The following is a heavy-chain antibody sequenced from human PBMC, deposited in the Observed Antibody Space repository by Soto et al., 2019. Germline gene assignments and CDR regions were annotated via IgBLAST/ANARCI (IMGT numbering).Heavy chain of an antibody. CDR1: GFTFSSYA. CDR2: ISGRGGGT. Sequence: EVQLLESGGGLVQPGGSLRLSCAASGFTFSSYAMNWVRQAPGKGLEWVSTISGRGGGTYYADSVKGRFTISSDQFKNTLNLQMNSLRAGGMAVFFLAKVGWEFMISVTRGFFQHWGQGTLVIVSS. CDR3: AKVGWEFMISVTRGFFQH. D-gene: IGHD3-16*01. V-gene: IGHV3-23*01. J-gene: IGHJ1*01.